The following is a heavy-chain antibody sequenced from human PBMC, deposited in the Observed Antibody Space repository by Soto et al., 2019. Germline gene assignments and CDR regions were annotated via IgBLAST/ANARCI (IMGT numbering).Heavy chain of an antibody. V-gene: IGHV4-34*01. J-gene: IGHJ3*02. CDR1: GWSFSGYY. CDR2: VNPIGST. Sequence: SETLSLTCAVYGWSFSGYYWSWIRQSPGKGLEWIGEVNPIGSTKYNPSLKSRVTISVDTSKNQFSLSLNSVTAADTALYYCARSREQWLVDAFDIWGQGTMVPVSS. CDR3: ARSREQWLVDAFDI. D-gene: IGHD6-19*01.